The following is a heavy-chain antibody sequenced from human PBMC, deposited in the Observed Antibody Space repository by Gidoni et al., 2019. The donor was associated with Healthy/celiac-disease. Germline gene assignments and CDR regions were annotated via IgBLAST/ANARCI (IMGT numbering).Heavy chain of an antibody. CDR3: ARDITSYFYYYYGMDV. CDR2: IKQDGSEK. J-gene: IGHJ6*02. Sequence: EVQLVESGGGLVQPGGSLRLSCAASGFTFSSYWMSWVRQAPGKGLEWVANIKQDGSEKYYVDSVKGRFTISRDNAKNSLYLQMNSLRAEDTAVYYCARDITSYFYYYYGMDVWGQGTTVTVSS. CDR1: GFTFSSYW. D-gene: IGHD3-16*02. V-gene: IGHV3-7*01.